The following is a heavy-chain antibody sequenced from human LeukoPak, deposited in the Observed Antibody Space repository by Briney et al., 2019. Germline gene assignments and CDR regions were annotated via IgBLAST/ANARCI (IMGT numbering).Heavy chain of an antibody. CDR1: GYSFTSDW. J-gene: IGHJ6*02. CDR2: IDPSDSYT. V-gene: IGHV5-10-1*01. Sequence: GESLKISCKGSGYSFTSDWISWVRQMPGKGLEWMGRIDPSDSYTNYSPSFQGHVTISADKSISTAYLQWSSLKASDTAMYYCARPGRDCSGGSCYNPTHGMDVWGQGTTVTVSS. CDR3: ARPGRDCSGGSCYNPTHGMDV. D-gene: IGHD2-15*01.